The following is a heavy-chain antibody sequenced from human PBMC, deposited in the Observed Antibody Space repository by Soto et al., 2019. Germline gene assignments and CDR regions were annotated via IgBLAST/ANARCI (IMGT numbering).Heavy chain of an antibody. CDR3: AKGNWGLDS. D-gene: IGHD7-27*01. CDR2: ISYDGSKI. J-gene: IGHJ5*01. V-gene: IGHV3-30*18. Sequence: HPGGSLRLSCAASGFSFSSFGMHWVRQAPGKGLEWVALISYDGSKIYYADSVKGRFTISRDDSKNTLYLQMNSLRDEDTAVYFCAKGNWGLDSWGQGTLVTVSS. CDR1: GFSFSSFG.